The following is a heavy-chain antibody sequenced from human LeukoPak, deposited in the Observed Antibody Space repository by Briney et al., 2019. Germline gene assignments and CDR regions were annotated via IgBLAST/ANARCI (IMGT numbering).Heavy chain of an antibody. Sequence: ASGKVSCTASGSTFTTYGITWERQAPGQGLGWMGWLSTKKGNTHYAQKVQGRVTMTTDTCTSTAYMELRSLTFDDTAVYYCARGAYGESSFDYWGQGTLVTVSS. D-gene: IGHD4-17*01. CDR1: GSTFTTYG. CDR3: ARGAYGESSFDY. CDR2: LSTKKGNT. J-gene: IGHJ4*02. V-gene: IGHV1-18*01.